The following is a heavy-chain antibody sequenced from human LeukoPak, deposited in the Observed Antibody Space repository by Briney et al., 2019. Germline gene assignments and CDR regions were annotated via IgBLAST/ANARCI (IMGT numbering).Heavy chain of an antibody. CDR3: ARASRDGYNQNFDH. CDR2: ICSGGSET. J-gene: IGHJ4*02. Sequence: GESLIICCMALGYDFSSYWNGVVRPRPGEGVELMGIICSGGSETSYDPSFQGHVTITADNTPSPAHLQWSSLRASETAMYYCARASRDGYNQNFDHWGQGTLVTVSS. CDR1: GYDFSSYW. V-gene: IGHV5-51*01. D-gene: IGHD5-24*01.